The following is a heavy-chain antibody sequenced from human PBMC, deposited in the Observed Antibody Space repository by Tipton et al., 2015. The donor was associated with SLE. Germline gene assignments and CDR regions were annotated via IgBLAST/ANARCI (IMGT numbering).Heavy chain of an antibody. Sequence: SLRLSCAASGFSVRNNYMSWIRQAPGKGLEWVSVLYNAGNTDYADSVKGRFTISRDNSRNILSLQMNNLRPDDTAVYYCARDPGGFFDLWGRGTLVTVSS. V-gene: IGHV3-53*05. CDR1: GFSVRNNY. D-gene: IGHD3-10*01. J-gene: IGHJ2*01. CDR3: ARDPGGFFDL. CDR2: LYNAGNT.